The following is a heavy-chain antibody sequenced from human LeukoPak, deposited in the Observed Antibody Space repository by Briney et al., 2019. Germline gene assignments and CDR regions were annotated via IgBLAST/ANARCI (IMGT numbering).Heavy chain of an antibody. CDR3: ARYYDSSVPFDY. CDR2: ISAYNGNT. D-gene: IGHD3-22*01. Sequence: ASVKVSCKTSGYTFTSYGISWVRQAPGQGLEWMGWISAYNGNTDYAQNLQDRVTMTTDTSTSTAYMELRSLRSDDTAVYYCARYYDSSVPFDYWGQGTLVTVSS. V-gene: IGHV1-18*01. CDR1: GYTFTSYG. J-gene: IGHJ4*02.